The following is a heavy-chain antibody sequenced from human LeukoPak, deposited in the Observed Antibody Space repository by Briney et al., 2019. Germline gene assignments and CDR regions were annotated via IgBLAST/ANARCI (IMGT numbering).Heavy chain of an antibody. Sequence: GGSLRLSCAASGFTFSSYALHWVRQAPGKGLEWVAVISYDGSNKYYVDSVKGRFTISRDNSKNTLYLQMNSLRAEDTAVYYCARASATLRFLEWLPTYFDYWGQGTLVTVSS. CDR3: ARASATLRFLEWLPTYFDY. V-gene: IGHV3-30*04. J-gene: IGHJ4*02. CDR1: GFTFSSYA. D-gene: IGHD3-3*01. CDR2: ISYDGSNK.